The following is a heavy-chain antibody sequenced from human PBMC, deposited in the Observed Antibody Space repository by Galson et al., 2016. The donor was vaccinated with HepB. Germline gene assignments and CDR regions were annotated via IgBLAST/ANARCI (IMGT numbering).Heavy chain of an antibody. CDR2: IRPDGSNE. CDR3: ARDSGVVAPTFDH. D-gene: IGHD3-22*01. J-gene: IGHJ4*02. Sequence: SNYGMNWVRQAPGKGLEWVAGIRPDGSNEYYVDSVKGRFTVSRDNSKNILFLQMSGLRAEDTALYYCARDSGVVAPTFDHWGQGTLVTVSS. CDR1: SNYG. V-gene: IGHV3-33*01.